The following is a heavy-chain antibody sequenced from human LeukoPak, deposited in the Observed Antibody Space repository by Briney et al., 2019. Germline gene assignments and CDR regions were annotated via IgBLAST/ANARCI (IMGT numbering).Heavy chain of an antibody. CDR3: AKSMVLGSSHWYFDL. D-gene: IGHD3-16*01. CDR1: GFTFDDYT. Sequence: GGSLRLSCAASGFTFDDYTMHWVRQAPGKGLEWGSLISWVGGSTYYADSVKGRFTISRDNSKNSLYLQMNSLRTEDTALYYCAKSMVLGSSHWYFDLRGRGTLVTVSS. V-gene: IGHV3-43*01. CDR2: ISWVGGST. J-gene: IGHJ2*01.